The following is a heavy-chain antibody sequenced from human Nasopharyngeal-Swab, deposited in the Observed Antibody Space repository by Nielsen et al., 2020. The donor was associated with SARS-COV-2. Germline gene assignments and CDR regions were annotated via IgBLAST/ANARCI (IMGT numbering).Heavy chain of an antibody. CDR2: IIPILGIA. V-gene: IGHV1-69*04. CDR3: ARGDTWVTVVTRRAFDI. Sequence: SVKVSCKASGGTFSSYAISWVRQAPGQGLEWMGRIIPILGIANYAQKFQGRVTITADKSTSTAYMGLSSLRSEDTAVYYCARGDTWVTVVTRRAFDIWGQGTMVTVSS. J-gene: IGHJ3*02. D-gene: IGHD4-23*01. CDR1: GGTFSSYA.